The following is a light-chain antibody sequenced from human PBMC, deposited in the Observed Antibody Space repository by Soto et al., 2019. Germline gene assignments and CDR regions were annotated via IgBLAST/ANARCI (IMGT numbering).Light chain of an antibody. CDR2: DAY. CDR3: QQRHMWPIT. V-gene: IGKV3-11*01. CDR1: QSFRGL. J-gene: IGKJ5*01. Sequence: EVVLRQSPGTLSLSPGERATLSCRASQSFRGLLAWYQQKPGQAPRLLIYDAYNRATGIPPRFSGSGSGTDFTLTISSLEPEDSAVYYCQQRHMWPITFGQGTRLEI.